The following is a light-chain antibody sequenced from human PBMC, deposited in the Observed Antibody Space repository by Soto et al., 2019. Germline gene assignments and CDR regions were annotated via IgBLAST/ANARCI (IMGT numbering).Light chain of an antibody. CDR2: DAS. J-gene: IGKJ5*01. CDR1: QDIRNS. V-gene: IGKV1-33*01. Sequence: DIQMTQSPSFLSASVGDRLTITCQASQDIRNSLNWYQQKPGTAPNLLIYDASNLETGVPSRFIGSGSATDFSFSISSLHPEDIATDYCQQYENLVTFGQGTRLEIK. CDR3: QQYENLVT.